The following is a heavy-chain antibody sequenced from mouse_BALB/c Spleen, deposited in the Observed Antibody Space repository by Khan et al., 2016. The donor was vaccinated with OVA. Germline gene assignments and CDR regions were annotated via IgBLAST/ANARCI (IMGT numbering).Heavy chain of an antibody. CDR3: ARQPYYHYYIMDY. CDR2: IWSDGST. J-gene: IGHJ4*01. V-gene: IGHV2-6-1*01. CDR1: GFSLTNYG. D-gene: IGHD2-10*01. Sequence: VQLQESGPGLVAPSQSLSITCTISGFSLTNYGVHWVRQPPGKGLEWLVVIWSDGSTTYNSALKSRLSISKDNSKSQVFLKMNSLQTDDTAMYYCARQPYYHYYIMDYWVQGTSVTDSS.